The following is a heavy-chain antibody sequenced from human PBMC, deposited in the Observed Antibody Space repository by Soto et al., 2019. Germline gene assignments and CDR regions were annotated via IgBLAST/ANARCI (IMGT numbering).Heavy chain of an antibody. V-gene: IGHV4-4*02. D-gene: IGHD6-13*01. Sequence: SETLSLTCAVSGGSINSGNWWSWVRQPPGKGLEWIGEIYHSGITNYNPSLKSRVTISVDTSKNQFSLKLSSVTAADTAVYYFAGNTWSSWSTLDPWGQGTLVTVSS. CDR2: IYHSGIT. J-gene: IGHJ5*02. CDR3: AGNTWSSWSTLDP. CDR1: GGSINSGNW.